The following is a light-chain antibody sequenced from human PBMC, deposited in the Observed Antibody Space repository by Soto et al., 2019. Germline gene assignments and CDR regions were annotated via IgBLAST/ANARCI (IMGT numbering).Light chain of an antibody. V-gene: IGKV1-39*01. CDR3: QQGYSPPPEPT. Sequence: DIQMTQSPSSLSASVGDSVTITCRASQTIANYLNWYQQKPGKPPNLLIYAASSLQRGVPSRFSGSGSGTDFTLTISSLQPEDFATYFCQQGYSPPPEPTFGQGTKVEF. CDR1: QTIANY. CDR2: AAS. J-gene: IGKJ1*01.